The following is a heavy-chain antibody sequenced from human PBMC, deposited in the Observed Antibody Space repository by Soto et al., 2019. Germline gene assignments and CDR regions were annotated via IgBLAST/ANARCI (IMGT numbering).Heavy chain of an antibody. Sequence: PSETLSLTCTVSGGSISSGDYYWSWIRQPPGKGLEWIGYIYYSGSTYYNPSLKSRVTISVDTSKNQFSLKLSSVTAADTAVYYCARSYYDILTGYYPDNWFDPRGQGTLVTVSS. V-gene: IGHV4-30-4*01. J-gene: IGHJ5*02. CDR3: ARSYYDILTGYYPDNWFDP. CDR2: IYYSGST. D-gene: IGHD3-9*01. CDR1: GGSISSGDYY.